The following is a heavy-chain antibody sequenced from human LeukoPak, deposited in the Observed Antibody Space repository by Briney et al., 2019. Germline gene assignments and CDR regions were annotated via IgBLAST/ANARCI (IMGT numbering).Heavy chain of an antibody. J-gene: IGHJ5*02. V-gene: IGHV4-39*01. D-gene: IGHD3-10*01. CDR2: IYYSGST. Sequence: SETLSLTCTVSGGSISSSSYCWGWIRQPPGKGLEWIGSIYYSGSTYYNPSLKSRVTISVDTSKNQFSLKLSSVTAADTAAYYCARGSGTYYRGREYNWFDPWGQGTLVTVSS. CDR3: ARGSGTYYRGREYNWFDP. CDR1: GGSISSSSYC.